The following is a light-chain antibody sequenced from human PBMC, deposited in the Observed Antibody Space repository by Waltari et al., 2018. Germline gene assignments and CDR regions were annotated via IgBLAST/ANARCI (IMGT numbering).Light chain of an antibody. CDR2: EVS. CDR3: SSYAGSNNLGV. Sequence: QSALTQPPSASGSPGQSVTISCTGTSSDVGGYNDVSWYQQHPGKAPKLMIYEVSKRPSGVPARFSGSKSGNTASLTVSGLQAEDDADYYCSSYAGSNNLGVFGGGTKLTVL. J-gene: IGLJ3*02. V-gene: IGLV2-8*01. CDR1: SSDVGGYND.